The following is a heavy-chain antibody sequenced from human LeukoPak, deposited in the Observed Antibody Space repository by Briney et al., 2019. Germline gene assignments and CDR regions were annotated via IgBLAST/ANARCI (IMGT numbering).Heavy chain of an antibody. CDR1: GGSISSSSYY. V-gene: IGHV4-39*07. CDR2: IYYSGST. CDR3: ARGFMIVDHADAFDI. D-gene: IGHD3-22*01. J-gene: IGHJ3*02. Sequence: PSETLSLTCTVSGGSISSSSYYWGWIRQPPGKGLEWIGSIYYSGSTYYNPSLKSRVTISVDTSKNQFSLKLSSVTAADTAVYYCARGFMIVDHADAFDIWGQGTMVTVSS.